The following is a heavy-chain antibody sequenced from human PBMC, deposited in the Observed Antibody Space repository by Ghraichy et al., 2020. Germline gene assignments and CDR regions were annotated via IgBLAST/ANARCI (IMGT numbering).Heavy chain of an antibody. CDR3: ARDRGGQWELLDGSVDY. V-gene: IGHV3-30*01. Sequence: GGSLRLSCAASGFTFSSYAMHWVRQAPGKGLEWVAVISYDGSNKYYADSVKGRFTISRDNSKNTLYLQMNSLRAEDTAVYYCARDRGGQWELLDGSVDYWGQGTLVTVSS. CDR1: GFTFSSYA. D-gene: IGHD1-26*01. J-gene: IGHJ4*02. CDR2: ISYDGSNK.